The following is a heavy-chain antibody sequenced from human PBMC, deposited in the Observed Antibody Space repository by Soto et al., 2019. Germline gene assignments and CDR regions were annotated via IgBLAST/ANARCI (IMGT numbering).Heavy chain of an antibody. CDR1: GDSVSSYY. Sequence: QVQLQESGPGLVKPSETLSLTCSVSGDSVSSYYWSWIRQPPGKGLEWIGYVYYDGSTNYNPSLDTRGTISIDTSKNQVSLKLNSVTAADTAVYHCARGRRSPTVYYGLDVWGQGTTVAVSS. V-gene: IGHV4-59*02. CDR2: VYYDGST. J-gene: IGHJ6*02. D-gene: IGHD1-26*01. CDR3: ARGRRSPTVYYGLDV.